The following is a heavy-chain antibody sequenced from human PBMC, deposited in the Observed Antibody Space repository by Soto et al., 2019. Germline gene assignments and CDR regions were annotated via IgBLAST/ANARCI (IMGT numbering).Heavy chain of an antibody. J-gene: IGHJ5*02. V-gene: IGHV3-7*05. CDR2: IDQGGGEK. CDR1: GFSFSSYW. CDR3: ARGGNWFDP. Sequence: EVQLVESGRGLVRSGGCLGLSCAAFGFSFSSYWMAWVRQAPGKGLEWVANIDQGGGEKYYVDSVGGRFTISRDNAKNSLYLQMNSLRAEDTAISYCARGGNWFDPWGQGTLVSVSS. D-gene: IGHD3-10*01.